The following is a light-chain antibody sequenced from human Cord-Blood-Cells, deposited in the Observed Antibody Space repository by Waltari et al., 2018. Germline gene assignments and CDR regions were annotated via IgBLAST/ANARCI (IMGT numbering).Light chain of an antibody. Sequence: DIQMTQSPSSLSASVGDRVTLTCRASQSISSYLNWYQQKPGKAPKLPIYAASSLQSGVPSRFSGSGSGTDFTLTISSLQPEDFATYYCQQSYSTTWTFGQGTKVEIK. CDR1: QSISSY. CDR2: AAS. V-gene: IGKV1-39*01. J-gene: IGKJ1*01. CDR3: QQSYSTTWT.